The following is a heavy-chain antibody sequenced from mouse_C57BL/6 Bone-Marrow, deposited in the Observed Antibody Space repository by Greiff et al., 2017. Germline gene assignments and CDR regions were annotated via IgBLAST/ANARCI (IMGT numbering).Heavy chain of an antibody. J-gene: IGHJ2*01. CDR1: GFTFNTYA. CDR3: VRDSLRGNYFDY. CDR2: IRSKSSNYAT. V-gene: IGHV10-3*01. Sequence: EVQLVESGGGLVQPKGSLKLSCAASGFTFNTYAMHWVRQAPGKGLEWVARIRSKSSNYATYYADSVKDRFTISRDDSQSMLYLQMNNLKTEDTAMYNCVRDSLRGNYFDYWGQGTTLTVSS.